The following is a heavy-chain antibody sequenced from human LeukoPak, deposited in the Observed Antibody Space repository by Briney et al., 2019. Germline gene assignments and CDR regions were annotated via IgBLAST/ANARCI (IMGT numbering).Heavy chain of an antibody. V-gene: IGHV3-74*01. D-gene: IGHD1-7*01. CDR3: AKDRVWNSLDS. CDR1: GFSFSNFW. Sequence: PGGSLRLSCAASGFSFSNFWMNWVRQAPGKGLVWVARINTDGSGTAYADSVKGRFTISRDNAKNTLYLQMHSLKNDDTAVYYCAKDRVWNSLDSWGQGTPVTVSS. J-gene: IGHJ4*02. CDR2: INTDGSGT.